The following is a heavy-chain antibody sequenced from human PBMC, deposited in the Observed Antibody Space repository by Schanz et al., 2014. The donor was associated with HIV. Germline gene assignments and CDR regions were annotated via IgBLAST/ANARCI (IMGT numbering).Heavy chain of an antibody. CDR3: ARVGRAYYYDSSGGIDY. CDR2: INPNSGGT. CDR1: GYTFTGYY. Sequence: QMRLVQSGAEMKKPGASVKVSCKASGYTFTGYYMHWVRQATGQGLEWMGWINPNSGGTNYAQKFQGRVTMTRDTSISTAYMELSRLRSDDTAVYYCARVGRAYYYDSSGGIDYWGQGTLVTVSS. J-gene: IGHJ4*02. V-gene: IGHV1-2*02. D-gene: IGHD3-22*01.